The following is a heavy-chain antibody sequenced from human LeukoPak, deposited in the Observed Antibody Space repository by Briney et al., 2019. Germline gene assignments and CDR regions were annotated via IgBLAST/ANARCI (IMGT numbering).Heavy chain of an antibody. CDR3: AKDLSEYQLHQGYCSGGSCSSHLDY. Sequence: GGSLRLSCAASGFTFSSYAMSWVRQAPGKGLEWVSAISGSGGSTYYADSVKGRFTISRDNSKNTLYLQMNSLRAEDTAVYYCAKDLSEYQLHQGYCSGGSCSSHLDYWGQGTLVTVSS. J-gene: IGHJ4*02. V-gene: IGHV3-23*01. D-gene: IGHD2-15*01. CDR1: GFTFSSYA. CDR2: ISGSGGST.